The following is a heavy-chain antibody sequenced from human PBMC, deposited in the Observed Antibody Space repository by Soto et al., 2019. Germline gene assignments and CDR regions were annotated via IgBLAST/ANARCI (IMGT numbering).Heavy chain of an antibody. CDR1: GYTFTDYY. Sequence: QVQLVQSGAEVKKPGASVKVSCKASGYTFTDYYIHWVRQAPGQGLEWMGWINPNSGGTNYAQKFQGRVTMTRDTPISTAYMELSRLRSDDTAVYYCARSPPGDSKTNWFDPWGQGTLFTVSS. D-gene: IGHD4-4*01. CDR3: ARSPPGDSKTNWFDP. J-gene: IGHJ5*02. CDR2: INPNSGGT. V-gene: IGHV1-2*02.